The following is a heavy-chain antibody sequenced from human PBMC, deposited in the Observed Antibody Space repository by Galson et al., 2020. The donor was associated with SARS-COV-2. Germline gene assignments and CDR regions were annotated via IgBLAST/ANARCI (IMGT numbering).Heavy chain of an antibody. V-gene: IGHV3-30*04. CDR1: GFTFSSYA. J-gene: IGHJ3*02. CDR2: ISYDGSNK. Sequence: GESLKISCAASGFTFSSYAMHWVRQAPGKGLEWVAVISYDGSNKYYADSVKGRFTISRDNSKNTLYLQMNSLRAEDTAVYYCAREAPLLREAFDIWGQGTMVTVSS. D-gene: IGHD3-10*01. CDR3: AREAPLLREAFDI.